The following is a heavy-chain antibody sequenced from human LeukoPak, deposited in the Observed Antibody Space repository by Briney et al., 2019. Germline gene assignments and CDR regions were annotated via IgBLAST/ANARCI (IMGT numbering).Heavy chain of an antibody. CDR3: AKDLSSSLVTSFDI. D-gene: IGHD6-13*01. V-gene: IGHV3-23*01. CDR1: GFTFSSYS. Sequence: GGSLRLSCAASGFTFSSYSMNWVRQAPGKGLEWVSGISGSGGRTNYADSVKGRFTVSRDNSKNTLYLQMNSLRAGDTAIYYCAKDLSSSLVTSFDIWSQGTMVTVSS. J-gene: IGHJ3*02. CDR2: ISGSGGRT.